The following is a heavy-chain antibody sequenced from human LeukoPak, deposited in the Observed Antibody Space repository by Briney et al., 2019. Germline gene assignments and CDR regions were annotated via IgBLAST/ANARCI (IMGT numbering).Heavy chain of an antibody. V-gene: IGHV3-48*03. D-gene: IGHD3-3*01. CDR1: GFTFSSYD. Sequence: PGGSLRLSCAVSGFTFSSYDVKWVRQAPGKGLVWVSFISSSGSTINYADSVNGRFTISRDNAKNSLYLQMNSVRAEDTAVYYCVRGLRYTILGGDYFWGQGTLVTVSS. CDR2: ISSSGSTI. J-gene: IGHJ4*02. CDR3: VRGLRYTILGGDYF.